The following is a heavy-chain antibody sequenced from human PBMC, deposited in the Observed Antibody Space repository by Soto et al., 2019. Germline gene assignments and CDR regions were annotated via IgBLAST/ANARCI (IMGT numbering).Heavy chain of an antibody. J-gene: IGHJ4*02. Sequence: PGGSLRLSCAASGVTFSSYWMHWFRQAPGKGLMWVSRINGGGGTTTYADSVKGRFTISRDNAKNTLYLQMNGLRAEDTALYYCARWFTYGNFDYFDYWGQGTQVTVSS. CDR2: INGGGGTT. CDR1: GVTFSSYW. V-gene: IGHV3-74*01. D-gene: IGHD3-10*01. CDR3: ARWFTYGNFDYFDY.